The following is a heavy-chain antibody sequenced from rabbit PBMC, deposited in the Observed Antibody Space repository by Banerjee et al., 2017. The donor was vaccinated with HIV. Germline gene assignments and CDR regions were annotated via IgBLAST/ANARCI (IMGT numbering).Heavy chain of an antibody. D-gene: IGHD1-1*01. Sequence: QDQLVESGGGLVTLGGSLKLTCTASGFSFSSSDYMCWVRQAPGKGLELIVCIYTISGSTWYASWVHGRFIITRNTSLNTVDLKMTSLTAADTATYFCARGISSGYYVYYFDLWG. CDR2: IYTISGST. J-gene: IGHJ4*01. CDR3: ARGISSGYYVYYFDL. CDR1: GFSFSSSDY. V-gene: IGHV1S43*01.